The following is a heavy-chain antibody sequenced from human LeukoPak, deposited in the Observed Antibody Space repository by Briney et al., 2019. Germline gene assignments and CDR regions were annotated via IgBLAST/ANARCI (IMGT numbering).Heavy chain of an antibody. CDR2: INTNSGGT. J-gene: IGHJ4*02. V-gene: IGHV1-2*06. CDR3: ARGYHYGFDY. CDR1: GYTFTGYN. Sequence: ASVKVSCKASGYTFTGYNMHWVRQAPGQGLEWMGRINTNSGGTNYAQKFQGRVTMTWDTSVSTAYMELSSLRSDDTAVYYCARGYHYGFDYWGQGTLVTVST. D-gene: IGHD5-18*01.